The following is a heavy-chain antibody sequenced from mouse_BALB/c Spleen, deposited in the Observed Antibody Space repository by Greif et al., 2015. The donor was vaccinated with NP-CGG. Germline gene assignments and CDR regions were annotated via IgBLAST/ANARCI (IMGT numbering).Heavy chain of an antibody. J-gene: IGHJ4*01. CDR2: IYPGSGNT. Sequence: VQLVESGAELVRPGPSVKISCKASGYAFTNYWLGWVKQRPGHGLEWIGDIYPGSGNTYYNEKFKGKATLTADKSSSTAYMQLSSLTSEDSAVYFCARRPAYYGNYGAMDYWGQGTSVTVSS. CDR1: GYAFTNYW. V-gene: IGHV1-63*01. CDR3: ARRPAYYGNYGAMDY. D-gene: IGHD2-10*01.